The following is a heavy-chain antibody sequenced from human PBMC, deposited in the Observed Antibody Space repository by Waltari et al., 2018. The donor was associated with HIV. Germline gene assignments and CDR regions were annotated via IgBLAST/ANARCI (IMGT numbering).Heavy chain of an antibody. Sequence: QVQLQQSGPGLVKPSQTLSLTCAISGDSVSSNSAAWNWIRQSPSRGLEWLGRTYYRSNWYNDYAVSVKSRITINPDTSKNQFSLHLTSVTPEDTAVYFCAREGQGYSRPTTSLYYYYYYGLDVWGQGTTVTVSS. CDR3: AREGQGYSRPTTSLYYYYYYGLDV. CDR1: GDSVSSNSAA. J-gene: IGHJ6*02. D-gene: IGHD6-13*01. CDR2: TYYRSNWYN. V-gene: IGHV6-1*01.